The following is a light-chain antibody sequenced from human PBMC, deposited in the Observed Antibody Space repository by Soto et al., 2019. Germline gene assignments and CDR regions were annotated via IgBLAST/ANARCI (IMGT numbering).Light chain of an antibody. CDR3: AVWDDSLDGWV. CDR1: GSNIGENA. Sequence: QTVVTQPPSASGTPGQRVTISCSGSGSNIGENAVTWYQQLPGTAPKVLIYSDNQGPSGVPDRFSGSKSGTSASLAISGLQSEDEADYYCAVWDDSLDGWVFGGGTKLTVL. CDR2: SDN. V-gene: IGLV1-44*01. J-gene: IGLJ3*02.